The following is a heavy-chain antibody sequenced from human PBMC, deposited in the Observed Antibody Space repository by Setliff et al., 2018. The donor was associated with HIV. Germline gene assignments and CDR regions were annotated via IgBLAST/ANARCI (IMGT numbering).Heavy chain of an antibody. CDR1: SGSISYYY. D-gene: IGHD6-19*01. J-gene: IGHJ4*02. CDR2: VSHSGST. CDR3: ARMRGRAVLSYYFDH. V-gene: IGHV4-59*01. Sequence: SETLSLTCNVSSGSISYYYWGWVRQPPGRGLEWIGYVSHSGSTSYNPSLNSRVTMSVDTSRDQFSLKVRSVTAADTAVYYCARMRGRAVLSYYFDHWGQGRLVTAPQ.